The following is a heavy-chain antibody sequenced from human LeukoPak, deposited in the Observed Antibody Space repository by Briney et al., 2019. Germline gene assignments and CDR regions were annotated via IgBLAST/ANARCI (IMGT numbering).Heavy chain of an antibody. Sequence: PSETLSLTCTVSGYSISSGYYWGWIRQPPGKGLEWIGSIYHSGSTYYNPSLKSRVTISVDTSKNQFSLKLSSVTAADTAVYYCARDGAYYGSGIDYWGQGTLVTVSS. CDR3: ARDGAYYGSGIDY. CDR1: GYSISSGYY. D-gene: IGHD3-10*01. V-gene: IGHV4-38-2*02. CDR2: IYHSGST. J-gene: IGHJ4*02.